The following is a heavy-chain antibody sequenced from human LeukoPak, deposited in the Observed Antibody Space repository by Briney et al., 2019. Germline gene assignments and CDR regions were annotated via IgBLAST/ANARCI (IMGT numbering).Heavy chain of an antibody. D-gene: IGHD6-6*01. Sequence: PSETLSLTCTVSGGSISSSSYYWGWIRQPPGKGLEGIGSIYYSGSTYYNPSLKSRVTISVDTSKNQFSLKLSSVTAADTAVYYCARGVARSSKFHFSYYFDYWGQGTLVTVSS. CDR1: GGSISSSSYY. J-gene: IGHJ4*02. CDR3: ARGVARSSKFHFSYYFDY. V-gene: IGHV4-39*01. CDR2: IYYSGST.